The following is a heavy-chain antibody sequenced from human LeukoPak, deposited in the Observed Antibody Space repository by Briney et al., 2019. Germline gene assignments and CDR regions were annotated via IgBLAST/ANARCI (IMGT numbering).Heavy chain of an antibody. CDR1: GFTFSSYA. CDR3: ARGGWLGKPQRVDY. J-gene: IGHJ4*02. D-gene: IGHD6-19*01. CDR2: ISGSGGNT. V-gene: IGHV3-23*01. Sequence: GRSLRLSCAASGFTFSSYAMSWVRQAPGKGLEWVSIISGSGGNTYNADSVKGRFTISRDNSKNTLYLQMNSLRAEDTAVYYCARGGWLGKPQRVDYWGQGTLITVSS.